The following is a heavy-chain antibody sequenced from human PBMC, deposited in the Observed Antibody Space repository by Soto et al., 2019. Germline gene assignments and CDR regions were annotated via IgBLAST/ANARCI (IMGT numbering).Heavy chain of an antibody. CDR2: IYYCGST. CDR1: GGSISSYY. CDR3: ARLTGYCSSTSCLRRYYYGMDV. J-gene: IGHJ6*02. Sequence: SETLSLTCTVSGGSISSYYWSWIRQPPGKGLEWIGYIYYCGSTTYNPSLKSRVTISVDTSKNQFSLKLSSVTAADTAVYYCARLTGYCSSTSCLRRYYYGMDVWGQGTTVTVSS. V-gene: IGHV4-59*08. D-gene: IGHD2-2*01.